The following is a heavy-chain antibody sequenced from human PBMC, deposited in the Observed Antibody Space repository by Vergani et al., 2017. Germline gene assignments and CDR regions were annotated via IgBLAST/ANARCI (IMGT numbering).Heavy chain of an antibody. D-gene: IGHD1-26*01. Sequence: QVQLQQWGAGLLKPSETLSLTCAVYGGSFSGYHWSWIRQPPGKGLEWSGEINHSGSTNYNPSLKSRVTISVDTSKCQFSLKLSSVTSADTAVYYCARGRGHYYYYMDVWGKGTTVTVSS. J-gene: IGHJ6*03. CDR1: GGSFSGYH. CDR3: ARGRGHYYYYMDV. V-gene: IGHV4-34*01. CDR2: INHSGST.